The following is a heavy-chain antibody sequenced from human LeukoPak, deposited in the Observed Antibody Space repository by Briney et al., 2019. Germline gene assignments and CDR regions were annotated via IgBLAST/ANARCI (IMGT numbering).Heavy chain of an antibody. Sequence: GGSLRLSCVVSGFTFSSYWMHWVRQAPGKGLEWVSAISGSGGSTYYADSVKGRFTISRDNSKNTLYLQMNSLRAEDTAVYYCARDFPYYDSSGGFDYWGQGTLVTVSS. J-gene: IGHJ4*02. D-gene: IGHD3-22*01. CDR1: GFTFSSYW. CDR2: ISGSGGST. CDR3: ARDFPYYDSSGGFDY. V-gene: IGHV3-23*01.